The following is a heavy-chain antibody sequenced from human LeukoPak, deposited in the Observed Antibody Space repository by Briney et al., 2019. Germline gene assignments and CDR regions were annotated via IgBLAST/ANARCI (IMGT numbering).Heavy chain of an antibody. CDR1: GYTFTGYY. J-gene: IGHJ6*02. CDR2: INPNSGGT. Sequence: ASVKVSCKASGYTFTGYYMHWVRQAPGQGLEWMGWINPNSGGTNYAQKFQGGVTMTRDTSISTAYMELSRLRSDDTAVYYCARGDLGYCSSTSCPPHYYYYYYGMDVWGQGTTVTVSS. V-gene: IGHV1-2*02. CDR3: ARGDLGYCSSTSCPPHYYYYYYGMDV. D-gene: IGHD2-2*01.